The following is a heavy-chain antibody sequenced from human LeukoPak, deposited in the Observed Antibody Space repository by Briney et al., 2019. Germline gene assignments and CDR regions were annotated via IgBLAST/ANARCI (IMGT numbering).Heavy chain of an antibody. CDR1: GVTVSSHY. CDR3: VISPNTYYFDY. J-gene: IGHJ4*02. V-gene: IGHV3-53*01. D-gene: IGHD2-2*02. CDR2: IYSGGST. Sequence: GGSLRLSCAASGVTVSSHYMSWVRQAPGKGLEWVSVIYSGGSTYYADSVKGRFTITRDSSKNTLYTQMTRRWTEDTAVYYCVISPNTYYFDYWGQGTLVTVSS.